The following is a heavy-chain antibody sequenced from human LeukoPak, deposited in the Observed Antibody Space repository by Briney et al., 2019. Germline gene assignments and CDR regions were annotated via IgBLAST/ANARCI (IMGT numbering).Heavy chain of an antibody. J-gene: IGHJ5*02. Sequence: PSETLSLTCAIYGDSFSDYYWSWIRQSPGKGLEWIGEINHTGGTTYNLSLKSRCTISLDTSKNQFFLKMTSVTAADTAVFYCARGRLMTSLTTRWLDPWGQGTLVTVSS. V-gene: IGHV4-34*01. CDR1: GDSFSDYY. D-gene: IGHD4-17*01. CDR3: ARGRLMTSLTTRWLDP. CDR2: INHTGGT.